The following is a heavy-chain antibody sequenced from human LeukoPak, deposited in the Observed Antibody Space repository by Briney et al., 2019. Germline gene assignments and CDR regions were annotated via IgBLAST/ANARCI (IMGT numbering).Heavy chain of an antibody. V-gene: IGHV3-11*04. CDR3: ARADCSSSSCYELDY. D-gene: IGHD2-2*01. J-gene: IGHJ4*02. CDR2: ISSSGRTI. CDR1: VFSFSDYY. Sequence: GGSLRLSCAGSVFSFSDYYMSWIRQAPGKGLEWVSYISSSGRTIYYADSAKGRFTISRDNAKNSLYLQMNSLRAEDTAVYYCARADCSSSSCYELDYWGQGALVTVSS.